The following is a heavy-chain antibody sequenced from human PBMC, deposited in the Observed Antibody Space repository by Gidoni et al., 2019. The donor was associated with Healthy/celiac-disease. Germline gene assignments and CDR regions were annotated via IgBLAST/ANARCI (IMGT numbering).Heavy chain of an antibody. CDR3: AKDRIAAAAPGDY. D-gene: IGHD6-13*01. CDR2: ISGSGGST. CDR1: GFPFSSYA. Sequence: EVQLLESGGGLVQPGGSLRLSCAASGFPFSSYAMSWVRQAPGKGLEGVSAISGSGGSTYYADSVKGRFTISRDNSKNTLYLQMNSLRAEDTAVYYCAKDRIAAAAPGDYWGQGTLVTVSS. J-gene: IGHJ4*02. V-gene: IGHV3-23*01.